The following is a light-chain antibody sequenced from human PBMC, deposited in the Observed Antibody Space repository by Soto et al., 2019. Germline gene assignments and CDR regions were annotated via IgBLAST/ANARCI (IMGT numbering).Light chain of an antibody. V-gene: IGLV1-44*01. Sequence: QSVLTQPPSASGTPGQRVTISCSGSSSNIGSNTVHWYQQLPTTAPKLLIYSDNQRPSGVPDRFSGSKSGTSASLAISGLQSEDEADYYCATWDDSLNGYVFGTGTKVTVL. CDR3: ATWDDSLNGYV. CDR2: SDN. J-gene: IGLJ1*01. CDR1: SSNIGSNT.